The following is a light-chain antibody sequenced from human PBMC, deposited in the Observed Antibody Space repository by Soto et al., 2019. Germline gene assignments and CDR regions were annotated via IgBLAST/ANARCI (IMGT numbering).Light chain of an antibody. CDR1: SSDVGDYNY. CDR3: AAWDDSLSGWV. Sequence: QSALTQPASVSGSPGQSITISCTGTSSDVGDYNYVSWYQQHPGKAPKLMIFEVSYRPSGVSHRFSGSKSGNTASLAISGLRSEDEADYYCAAWDDSLSGWVFGGGTKLTVL. CDR2: EVS. V-gene: IGLV2-14*01. J-gene: IGLJ3*02.